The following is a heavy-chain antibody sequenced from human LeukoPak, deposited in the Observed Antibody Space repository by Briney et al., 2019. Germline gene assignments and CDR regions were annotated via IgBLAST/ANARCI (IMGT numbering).Heavy chain of an antibody. CDR2: LSGRGITT. D-gene: IGHD6-19*01. Sequence: GGSLRLSCAASGFTFSNSAMSWVRRAPGKGLEWVSTLSGRGITTYYADSVKGRFTISRDNSKNTLYLQMNTLRAEDSALYYCAKGIYSSGWSYFDYWGHGTLVTVSS. CDR3: AKGIYSSGWSYFDY. V-gene: IGHV3-23*01. J-gene: IGHJ4*01. CDR1: GFTFSNSA.